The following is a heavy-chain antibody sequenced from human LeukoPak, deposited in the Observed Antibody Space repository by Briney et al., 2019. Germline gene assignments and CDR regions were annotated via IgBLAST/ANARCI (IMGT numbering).Heavy chain of an antibody. J-gene: IGHJ4*02. Sequence: GGSLRLSCAASGFTFQNYAMSWVRQAPGKGLEWASSISGSGPSTDYADSVKGRFTISRDKSKNTLYLQMNSLRAEDTAVYYCARLPTFYYDSSHYHYDYWGQGTLVAVSS. D-gene: IGHD3-22*01. CDR1: GFTFQNYA. CDR3: ARLPTFYYDSSHYHYDY. V-gene: IGHV3-23*01. CDR2: ISGSGPST.